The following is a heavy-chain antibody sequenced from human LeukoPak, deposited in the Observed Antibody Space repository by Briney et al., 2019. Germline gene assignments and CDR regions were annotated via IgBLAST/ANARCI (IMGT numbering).Heavy chain of an antibody. V-gene: IGHV3-23*01. J-gene: IGHJ4*02. CDR1: GFTFSSYA. Sequence: GGSLRLSCAASGFTFSSYAMRWVRQAPGKGLEWVSAISGSGGSTYYADSVKGRFTISRDNSKNTLYLQMNSLRAEDTAVYYCARPRYGSGYLFDYWGQGTLVTVSS. CDR2: ISGSGGST. D-gene: IGHD6-19*01. CDR3: ARPRYGSGYLFDY.